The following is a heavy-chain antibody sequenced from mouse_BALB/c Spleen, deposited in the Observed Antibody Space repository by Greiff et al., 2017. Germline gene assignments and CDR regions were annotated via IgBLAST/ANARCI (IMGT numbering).Heavy chain of an antibody. CDR2: IDPANGNT. Sequence: VQLQQSGAELVKPGASVTLSCTASGFNIQDTYMHWVKQRPEQGLEWIGRIDPANGNTKYDTKFQGKATITADTSSNTAYQQHSSLSSEDTYVYYCARDGSSPYYAMDYWGQGTSVTVSS. V-gene: IGHV14-3*02. D-gene: IGHD1-1*01. J-gene: IGHJ4*01. CDR3: ARDGSSPYYAMDY. CDR1: GFNIQDTY.